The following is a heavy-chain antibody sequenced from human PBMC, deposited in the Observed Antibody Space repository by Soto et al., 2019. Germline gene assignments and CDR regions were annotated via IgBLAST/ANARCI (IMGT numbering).Heavy chain of an antibody. CDR3: AKASATGGGAFDI. CDR1: GFSFSNFA. Sequence: GGSLRLSCAASGFSFSNFAMTWVRQAPGKGLEWVSTILVDGRTFYVDSVKGRFTISRDSSQNTVYLQMNSLTAGDTALYYCAKASATGGGAFDICGQGTMVTVSS. V-gene: IGHV3-23*01. D-gene: IGHD2-8*02. CDR2: ILVDGRT. J-gene: IGHJ3*02.